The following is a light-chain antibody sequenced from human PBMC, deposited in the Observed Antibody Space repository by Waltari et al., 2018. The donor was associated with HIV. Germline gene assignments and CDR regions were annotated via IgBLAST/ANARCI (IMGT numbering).Light chain of an antibody. CDR3: QQSYTTPLT. Sequence: DIVMTQSPDSLAVSLGERATFNCQSSQSVLSSSNYKNYVAWYQQKPGQPPKLLIYWASTRESGVPDRFSGSGSGTDFTLTINSLQAEDVAVYYCQQSYTTPLTFGGGTKVAIK. J-gene: IGKJ4*01. CDR2: WAS. V-gene: IGKV4-1*01. CDR1: QSVLSSSNYKNY.